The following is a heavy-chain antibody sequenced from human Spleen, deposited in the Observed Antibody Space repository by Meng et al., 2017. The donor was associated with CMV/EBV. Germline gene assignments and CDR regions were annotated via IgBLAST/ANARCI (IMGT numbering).Heavy chain of an antibody. Sequence: GESLKISCAASGFTFSSYSMNWVRQAPGKGLEWVSSISSSSSYIYYADSVKGRFTISRDNAKNSLYLQMNSLRAEDTAVYYCARTNNILTGPDYWGQGALVTVSS. D-gene: IGHD3-9*01. CDR2: ISSSSSYI. CDR3: ARTNNILTGPDY. V-gene: IGHV3-21*01. CDR1: GFTFSSYS. J-gene: IGHJ4*02.